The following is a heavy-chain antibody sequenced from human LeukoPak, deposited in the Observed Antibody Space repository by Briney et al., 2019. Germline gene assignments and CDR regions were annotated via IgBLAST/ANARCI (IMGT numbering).Heavy chain of an antibody. J-gene: IGHJ4*02. Sequence: GGSLRLSCAASGFTFSSYETNWVRQAPGKGLEWVSYISSSGSTIYYADSVKGRFTISRDNAKNSLYLQMNSLRAEDTAVYYCARSVTDSSGYYSGGIDYWGQGTLVTVSS. CDR1: GFTFSSYE. V-gene: IGHV3-48*03. D-gene: IGHD3-22*01. CDR3: ARSVTDSSGYYSGGIDY. CDR2: ISSSGSTI.